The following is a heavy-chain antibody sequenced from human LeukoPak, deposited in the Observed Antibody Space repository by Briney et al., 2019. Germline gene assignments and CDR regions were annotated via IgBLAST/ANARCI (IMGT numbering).Heavy chain of an antibody. V-gene: IGHV1-18*01. J-gene: IGHJ6*03. Sequence: GASVKVSFKASGYTFTSYGISWVRQAPGQGLEWMGWISAYNGNTNYAQKLQGRVTMTTDTSTSTAYMELRSLRSDDTAVYYCARSSVVPAAEYYYYYMDVWGKGTTVTVSS. D-gene: IGHD2-2*01. CDR2: ISAYNGNT. CDR3: ARSSVVPAAEYYYYYMDV. CDR1: GYTFTSYG.